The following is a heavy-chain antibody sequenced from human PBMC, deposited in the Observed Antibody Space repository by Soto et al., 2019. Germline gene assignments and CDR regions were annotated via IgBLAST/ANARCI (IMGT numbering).Heavy chain of an antibody. J-gene: IGHJ4*02. CDR1: GGTFSPYT. CDR3: TRDWEITVSTWSFGGF. CDR2: IIPFHGVT. V-gene: IGHV1-69*08. D-gene: IGHD3-10*01. Sequence: QVQLVQSGAEVKKPGSSVKVSCKASGGTFSPYTINWVRQAPGQGLEWMGRIIPFHGVTNYAQKFQARVTITADKSTSTAYMELGGLCFEDTAMYYCTRDWEITVSTWSFGGFWGRGTLVTVSS.